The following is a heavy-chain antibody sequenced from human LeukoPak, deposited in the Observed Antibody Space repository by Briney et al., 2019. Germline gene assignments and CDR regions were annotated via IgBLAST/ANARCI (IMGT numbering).Heavy chain of an antibody. Sequence: PGGSLRLSCAASGFTFSSYGMHWVRQAPGKGLEWVAFIRYDGSNKYYADSVKGRFTISRDNSKNTLYLQMNSLRAEDTAVYYCAKDIKGYTSGVNAFDIWGQGTMVTVSS. D-gene: IGHD3-10*01. CDR3: AKDIKGYTSGVNAFDI. V-gene: IGHV3-30*02. CDR2: IRYDGSNK. J-gene: IGHJ3*02. CDR1: GFTFSSYG.